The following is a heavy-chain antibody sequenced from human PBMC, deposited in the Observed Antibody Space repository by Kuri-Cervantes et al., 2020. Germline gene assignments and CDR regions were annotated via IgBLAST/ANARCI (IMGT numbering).Heavy chain of an antibody. Sequence: LRRTLSLTCAVSGGSISSSNWWSWVRQPPGKGLEWIGEIYHSGSTNYNPSLKSRVTISVDKSKNQFSLKLSSVTAADTAVYYCARGYSQGPSDFDYWGQGTLVTVSS. J-gene: IGHJ4*02. CDR1: GGSISSSNW. V-gene: IGHV4-4*02. CDR3: ARGYSQGPSDFDY. D-gene: IGHD5-12*01. CDR2: IYHSGST.